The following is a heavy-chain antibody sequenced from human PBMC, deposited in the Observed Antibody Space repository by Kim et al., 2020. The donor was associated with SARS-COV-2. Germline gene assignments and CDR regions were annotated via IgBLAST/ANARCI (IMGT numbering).Heavy chain of an antibody. D-gene: IGHD3-16*01. Sequence: SETLSLTCTVSDDSMRNSIYYWAWIRQSPGKGLEWIGSVSVFYSGRSFYSPSFKSRASISIDTSKKQFSLNLNSVTAADTALFYCARHHGGYYDPVDLVPGWFDTWSQGTLVTVSS. CDR2: VSVFYSGRS. CDR3: ARHHGGYYDPVDLVPGWFDT. V-gene: IGHV4-39*01. CDR1: DDSMRNSIYY. J-gene: IGHJ5*02.